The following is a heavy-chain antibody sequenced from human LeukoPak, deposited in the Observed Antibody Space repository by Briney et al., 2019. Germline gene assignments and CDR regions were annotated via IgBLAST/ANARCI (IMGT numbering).Heavy chain of an antibody. V-gene: IGHV3-9*01. D-gene: IGHD3-22*01. CDR1: GRNFDDYG. CDR3: VKDRYFYDSGSKAN. Sequence: GGSLRLSCVDSGRNFDDYGMFWVRQSPGKGLEWVSGISWNSGNIGYADSVKGRFTISRDNAKNSPYLQMNSLRVDDTAFYYCVKDRYFYDSGSKANWGQGTLVTVSS. CDR2: ISWNSGNI. J-gene: IGHJ4*02.